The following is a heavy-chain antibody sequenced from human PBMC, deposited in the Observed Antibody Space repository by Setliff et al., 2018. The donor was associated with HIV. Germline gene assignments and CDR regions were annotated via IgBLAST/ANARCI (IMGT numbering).Heavy chain of an antibody. CDR2: IKSDGSYT. V-gene: IGHV3-74*01. CDR1: GFTFSSYW. J-gene: IGHJ6*02. Sequence: PGGSLRLSCAASGFTFSSYWMHWVRQAPGKGLVWVSRIKSDGSYTSYADSAKGRITIYRDNDKNTLHLQMNSLRAEDTAVYYCERGLAAAGGYAMDVWGQGTTVTVSS. CDR3: ERGLAAAGGYAMDV. D-gene: IGHD6-13*01.